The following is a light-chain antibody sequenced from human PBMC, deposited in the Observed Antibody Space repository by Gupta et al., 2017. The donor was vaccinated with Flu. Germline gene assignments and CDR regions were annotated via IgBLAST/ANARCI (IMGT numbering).Light chain of an antibody. Sequence: PSSLSASVGDRVTITCRASQEISSYVAWYQQKAGKGPKLLIYAASSVQSGVPSRFSGSGSGTVFTLTISSLQPEDFATYYCQKENSAPKTFGGGTKVDIK. J-gene: IGKJ4*01. CDR3: QKENSAPKT. CDR1: QEISSY. CDR2: AAS. V-gene: IGKV1-27*01.